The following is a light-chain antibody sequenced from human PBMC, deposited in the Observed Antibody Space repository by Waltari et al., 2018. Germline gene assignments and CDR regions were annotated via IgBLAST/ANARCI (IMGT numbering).Light chain of an antibody. CDR2: DDG. CDR3: QVWDSGSDHYV. J-gene: IGLJ1*01. V-gene: IGLV3-21*02. Sequence: SYVLTQPPSVSVAPGQTATTSGAGNNIGSNNVNWYQQKPGQAPVLVVYDDGDRPSGIPGRFAGSNSGNTATLTISRVDAGDEADYYCQVWDSGSDHYVFGTVTKVTVL. CDR1: NIGSNN.